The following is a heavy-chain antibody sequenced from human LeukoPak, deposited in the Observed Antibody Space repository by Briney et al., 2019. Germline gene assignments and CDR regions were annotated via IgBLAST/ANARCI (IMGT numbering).Heavy chain of an antibody. J-gene: IGHJ4*02. Sequence: GGSLRLSCAASGFTFSSYGMHWVRQAPGKGLEWVAVISYDGSNKYYADSVKGRFTISRDNSKNTLYLQMNSLRAEDTAVYYCAKYSGSYYSPIDYWGQGTLVTVPS. CDR3: AKYSGSYYSPIDY. D-gene: IGHD1-26*01. CDR1: GFTFSSYG. V-gene: IGHV3-30*18. CDR2: ISYDGSNK.